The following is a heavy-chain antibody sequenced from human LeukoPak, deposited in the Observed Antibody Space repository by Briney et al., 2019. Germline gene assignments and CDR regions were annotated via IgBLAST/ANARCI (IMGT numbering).Heavy chain of an antibody. CDR2: IYTSGST. CDR1: GGSIXSXXXY. J-gene: IGHJ5*02. D-gene: IGHD3-9*01. Sequence: GGSIXSXXXYXSXXXXPAGXXLXXIVRIYTSGSTNYNPSLKSRVTISGNTTKNQFSLKLSSVTAADTAVYYCARVADWVGMLWFDPWGQGTLVTVSS. V-gene: IGHV4-61*02. CDR3: ARVADWVGMLWFDP.